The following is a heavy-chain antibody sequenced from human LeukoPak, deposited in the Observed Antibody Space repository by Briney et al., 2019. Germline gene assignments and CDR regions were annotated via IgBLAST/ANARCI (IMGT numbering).Heavy chain of an antibody. D-gene: IGHD2-2*01. CDR3: ARHPIVVVPAAGNYYGMDV. CDR1: GYSFTSYW. V-gene: IGHV5-51*01. Sequence: GESLKLSCKGSGYSFTSYWIDWVRQMPGKGLEWMGIIYPCDSDTRYNPSFQSQDTISAEKSISTASLQWSSLKASDTAMYCCARHPIVVVPAAGNYYGMDVWGQGTTVTVSS. J-gene: IGHJ6*02. CDR2: IYPCDSDT.